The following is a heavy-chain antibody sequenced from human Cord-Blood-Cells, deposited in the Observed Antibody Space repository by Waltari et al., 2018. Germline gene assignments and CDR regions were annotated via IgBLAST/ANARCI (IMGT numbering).Heavy chain of an antibody. CDR1: GGTFSSYA. CDR3: AGGPAYSNDYYYGMDV. J-gene: IGHJ6*02. V-gene: IGHV1-69*12. D-gene: IGHD4-4*01. Sequence: QVQLVQSGAEVKKPGSSVKVSCKASGGTFSSYAISWVRQAPGQGLEWMGGIVPIWGTANEAQKFQGRGTITADESTSTAYMELSSLGSEDTAVYYCAGGPAYSNDYYYGMDVWGQGTTVTVSS. CDR2: IVPIWGTA.